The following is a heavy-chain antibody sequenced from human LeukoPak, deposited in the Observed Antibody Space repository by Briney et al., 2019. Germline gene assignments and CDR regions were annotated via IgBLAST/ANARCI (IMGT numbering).Heavy chain of an antibody. Sequence: GGSLRLSCAASGFTFSSYEMNWVRQAPGKGLEWVSYISSSGSTIYYADSVKGRFTISRDNAKNSLYLQMNSLRAEDTAVYYCAREAPYSLVPNWYFDLWGRGTLVTVSS. J-gene: IGHJ2*01. D-gene: IGHD2-15*01. V-gene: IGHV3-48*03. CDR3: AREAPYSLVPNWYFDL. CDR2: ISSSGSTI. CDR1: GFTFSSYE.